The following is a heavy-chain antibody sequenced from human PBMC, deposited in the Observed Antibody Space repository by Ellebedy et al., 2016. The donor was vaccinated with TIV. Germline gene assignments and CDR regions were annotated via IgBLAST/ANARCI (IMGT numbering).Heavy chain of an antibody. CDR3: ATDGSFGDYRSPTHAFVF. CDR2: INQDGSDK. Sequence: GGSLRLSCAASRFAFSSYWMSWVRQAPGKGLEWVANINQDGSDKYYVDSVKGRFTIARDNAKNSLYLQMSSLRVEDTAVYYCATDGSFGDYRSPTHAFVFWGQGTLVIVSS. J-gene: IGHJ3*01. D-gene: IGHD4-17*01. V-gene: IGHV3-7*01. CDR1: RFAFSSYW.